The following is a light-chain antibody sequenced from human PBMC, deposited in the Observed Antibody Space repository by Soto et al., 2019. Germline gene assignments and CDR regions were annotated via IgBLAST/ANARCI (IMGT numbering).Light chain of an antibody. CDR2: ATS. V-gene: IGKV3-20*01. CDR1: QSISSSY. CDR3: KKYVTSPPAWA. Sequence: EIVLTQSPGTLSLSPGERATLSCRTSQSISSSYLAWSQQKPGQAPRLLISATSSRATGVPDRFSGSGSGTEFNLTISRLEPEDSAVYYCKKYVTSPPAWAFGQGTKVEIK. J-gene: IGKJ1*01.